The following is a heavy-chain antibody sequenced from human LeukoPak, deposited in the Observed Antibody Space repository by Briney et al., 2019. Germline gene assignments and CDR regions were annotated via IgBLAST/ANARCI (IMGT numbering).Heavy chain of an antibody. CDR1: GFTCGRYE. CDR3: ARVHSGYGPDYIDH. V-gene: IGHV3-21*01. D-gene: IGHD5-12*01. J-gene: IGHJ4*02. Sequence: PGGSLRLSCAASGFTCGRYEMNWVRQAPGKGLEWVSSISSTSGYISYADSMKGRFTVSRDNAKDSLYLQVDSLRAEDTAVYYCARVHSGYGPDYIDHWGQGTLVTVSS. CDR2: ISSTSGYI.